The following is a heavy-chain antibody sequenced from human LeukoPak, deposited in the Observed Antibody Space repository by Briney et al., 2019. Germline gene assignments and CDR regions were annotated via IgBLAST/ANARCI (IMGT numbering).Heavy chain of an antibody. D-gene: IGHD3-3*01. V-gene: IGHV1-8*03. CDR2: MNTKRGNT. J-gene: IGHJ4*02. Sequence: SLSVSCTVSGYTFTSYDIHWVRQAPGKGLEWMACMNTKRGNTGYAQKFQGRVTIIRNTSISTAYMELSSLRSEDTGVYYCARGRFQRWGTIFGVVTTAYYFDYWGQGTLVTVSS. CDR3: ARGRFQRWGTIFGVVTTAYYFDY. CDR1: GYTFTSYD.